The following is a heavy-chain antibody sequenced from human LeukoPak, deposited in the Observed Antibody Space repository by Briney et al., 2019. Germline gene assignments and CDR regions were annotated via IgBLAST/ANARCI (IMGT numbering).Heavy chain of an antibody. CDR1: GGSISSYY. J-gene: IGHJ4*02. D-gene: IGHD3-22*01. V-gene: IGHV4-59*01. CDR2: IYYSGST. Sequence: SETLSLTCTVSGGSISSYYWSWIRQPPGKGLEWIGYIYYSGSTNYNPSLKGRVTISVDTSKNQFSLKLSSVTAADTAVYYCARSDYDSSGYYDSVYFDYWGQGTLVTVSS. CDR3: ARSDYDSSGYYDSVYFDY.